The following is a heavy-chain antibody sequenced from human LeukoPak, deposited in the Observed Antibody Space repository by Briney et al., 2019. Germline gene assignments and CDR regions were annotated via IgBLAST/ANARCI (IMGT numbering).Heavy chain of an antibody. CDR3: ARGVKVVTAYYCYYYMDV. Sequence: SETLSLTCNVSGGSISSYYWSWIRQPPGKGLEWIGYIYYSGSTNYNPSLKSRVTISADTSKNQFSLKLSSVTAADTAVYYCARGVKVVTAYYCYYYMDVWGKGTTVTISS. CDR2: IYYSGST. J-gene: IGHJ6*03. CDR1: GGSISSYY. D-gene: IGHD3-22*01. V-gene: IGHV4-59*01.